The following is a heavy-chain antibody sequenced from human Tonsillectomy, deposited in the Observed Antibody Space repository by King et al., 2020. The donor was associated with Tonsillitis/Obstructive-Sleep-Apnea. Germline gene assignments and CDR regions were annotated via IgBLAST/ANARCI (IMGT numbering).Heavy chain of an antibody. CDR2: ISASGGSR. J-gene: IGHJ4*02. V-gene: IGHV3-23*04. D-gene: IGHD3-3*01. Sequence: VQLVESGGGLVQPGGSLRLSCAASGFTFSSYAMSWVRQAPGKGLEWVSAISASGGSRYYADSVRGRFTISRDNSKNTLYLQMNNLRAEDTAVYYCANGSCEEYYDFWSAYYMPRFDYWGQGTLVTVSS. CDR3: ANGSCEEYYDFWSAYYMPRFDY. CDR1: GFTFSSYA.